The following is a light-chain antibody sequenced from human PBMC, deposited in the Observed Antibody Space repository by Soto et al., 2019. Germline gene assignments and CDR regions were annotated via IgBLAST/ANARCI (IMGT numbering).Light chain of an antibody. CDR2: DAS. J-gene: IGKJ4*01. CDR3: QQRSNWPLT. Sequence: EILLTQSPATLSLSPGERATLSCRASQSVGTYLAWYQQKPGRAPRLLIYDASNRAPGIPARFSGGGSGTDFTLTISSLEPEDFAIYYCQQRSNWPLTFGGGTKVDIK. CDR1: QSVGTY. V-gene: IGKV3-11*01.